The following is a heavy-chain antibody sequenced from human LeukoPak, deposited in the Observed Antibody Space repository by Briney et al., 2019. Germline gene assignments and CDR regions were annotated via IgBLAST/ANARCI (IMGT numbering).Heavy chain of an antibody. CDR2: ISSSSSYI. CDR3: ARTTLEMATIGEY. D-gene: IGHD5-24*01. CDR1: GFTFTSYN. J-gene: IGHJ4*02. V-gene: IGHV3-21*01. Sequence: PGGSLRLSCAASGFTFTSYNMNWVRQAPGKGLEWVSSISSSSSYIYYADSVKGRFTISRDNAKNSLYLQMNSLRAEDTAVYYCARTTLEMATIGEYWGQGTLVTVSS.